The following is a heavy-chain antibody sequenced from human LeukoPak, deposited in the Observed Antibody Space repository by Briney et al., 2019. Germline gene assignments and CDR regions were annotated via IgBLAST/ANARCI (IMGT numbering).Heavy chain of an antibody. CDR3: AKDPTHYYDSSGYYY. Sequence: PGGSLRLSCAVSGFTFSSYAMSWVRQAPGKGLEWVSAISGSGGSTYYADSVKGRFTISRDNSKNTLYLQMNSLRAEDTAVYYCAKDPTHYYDSSGYYYWGQGTLVTVSS. V-gene: IGHV3-23*01. D-gene: IGHD3-22*01. J-gene: IGHJ4*02. CDR2: ISGSGGST. CDR1: GFTFSSYA.